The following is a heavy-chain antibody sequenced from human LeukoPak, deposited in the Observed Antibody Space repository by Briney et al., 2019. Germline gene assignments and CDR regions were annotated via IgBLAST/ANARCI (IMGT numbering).Heavy chain of an antibody. J-gene: IGHJ4*02. Sequence: GGSLRLSCAASGFTVSSNYMSWVRQAPGKGLEWVSVIYSGGSTHYADSVKGRFTISRDNSKNTLYLQMNSLRAEDTAVYYCARTISRRDYYYDYWGQGTLVTVSS. CDR3: ARTISRRDYYYDY. D-gene: IGHD2-21*02. CDR2: IYSGGST. CDR1: GFTVSSNY. V-gene: IGHV3-53*01.